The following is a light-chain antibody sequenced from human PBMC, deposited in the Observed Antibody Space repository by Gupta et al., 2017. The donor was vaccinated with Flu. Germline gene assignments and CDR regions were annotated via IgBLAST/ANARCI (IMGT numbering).Light chain of an antibody. CDR2: WAS. CDR3: QEYYSISRT. CDR1: QRLLSTTKNKNY. J-gene: IGKJ4*01. Sequence: IVVTQHPASLLVSLGERATINCNSSQRLLSTTKNKNYLDWYQQKPGHPPKLLIYWASTRASGGAHRFSGSGSGTDFTPTISIRQAEDGSVYYCQEYYSISRTFGGGTKVEIK. V-gene: IGKV4-1*01.